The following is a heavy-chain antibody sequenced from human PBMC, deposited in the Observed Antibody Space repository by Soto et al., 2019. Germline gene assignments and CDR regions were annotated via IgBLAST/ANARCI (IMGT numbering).Heavy chain of an antibody. D-gene: IGHD2-2*01. CDR2: IYYSGST. CDR3: ARGQVVVVPAAMRYFDL. CDR1: GGSISSGGYY. V-gene: IGHV4-31*03. J-gene: IGHJ2*01. Sequence: QVQLQESGPGLVKPSQTLSLTCTVSGGSISSGGYYWSWIRQHPGKGLEWIGYIYYSGSTYYNPSLTSRVTISVDTSKNQFSLKLSSVTAADTAVYYCARGQVVVVPAAMRYFDLWGRGTLVTVSS.